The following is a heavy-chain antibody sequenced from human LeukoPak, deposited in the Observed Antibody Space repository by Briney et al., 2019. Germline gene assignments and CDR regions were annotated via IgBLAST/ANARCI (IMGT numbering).Heavy chain of an antibody. D-gene: IGHD6-13*01. V-gene: IGHV3-23*01. Sequence: GGSLRLSCAASGFTFSTYAMSWVRQAPGKGLEWVSSISGRGNNTYYAGSVKGRFTISRDNSKNTLHLQVNSLRAEDTAIYYCARAYSSSWYDYWGQGTLVTVSS. CDR2: ISGRGNNT. J-gene: IGHJ4*02. CDR3: ARAYSSSWYDY. CDR1: GFTFSTYA.